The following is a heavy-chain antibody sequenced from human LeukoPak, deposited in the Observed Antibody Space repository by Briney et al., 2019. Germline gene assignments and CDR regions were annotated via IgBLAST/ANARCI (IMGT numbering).Heavy chain of an antibody. CDR3: ARGSGGFDI. J-gene: IGHJ3*02. D-gene: IGHD6-25*01. CDR1: GFTFSSYA. CDR2: ISYDGSNK. Sequence: GGTLRLSCAVSGFTFSSYAMHWVRQAPGNGLEWLAVISYDGSNKYYTDSLKGRFTISRDNYKHTLYLQINSLRAEDTAVYYCARGSGGFDIWGQGTMVTVSS. V-gene: IGHV3-30-3*01.